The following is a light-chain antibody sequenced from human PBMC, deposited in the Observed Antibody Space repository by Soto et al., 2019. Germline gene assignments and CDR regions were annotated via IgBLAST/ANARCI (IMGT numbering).Light chain of an antibody. J-gene: IGKJ1*01. CDR1: QRVNSDY. CDR2: AAS. V-gene: IGKV3-20*01. CDR3: QKYGSSPRT. Sequence: EIVLTQSPGTLSLSPGERATLTCRASQRVNSDYLAWYQQKPGQAPRLLIYAASNRATGIPDRFSGGGSGTDFTLTNTSLEPEDFAVYYCQKYGSSPRTFGRGTKVEVK.